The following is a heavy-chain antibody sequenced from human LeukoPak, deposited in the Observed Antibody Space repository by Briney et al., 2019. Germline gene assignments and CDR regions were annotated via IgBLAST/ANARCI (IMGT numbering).Heavy chain of an antibody. J-gene: IGHJ5*02. CDR1: GFISSSYG. CDR2: IWYDGSNK. D-gene: IGHD4-23*01. CDR3: ARENSGWFDP. V-gene: IGHV3-33*01. Sequence: GRSLRLSCAASGFISSSYGMHWVRQAPGKGLEWVAVIWYDGSNKYYADSVKGRFTISRDNSKNTLYLQMNSLRAEDTAVYYCARENSGWFDPWGQGTLVTVSS.